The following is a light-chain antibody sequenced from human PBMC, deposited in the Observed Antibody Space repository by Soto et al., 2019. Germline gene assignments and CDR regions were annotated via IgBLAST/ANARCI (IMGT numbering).Light chain of an antibody. CDR1: SSDVGAYDR. V-gene: IGLV2-18*02. Sequence: QSALTQPPSVSGSPGQSVTISCTGTSSDVGAYDRVSWYQQPPGTAPRVIIYDVSNRPSGVPDRFSGSKSGNTASRTISGLLPEDEAEYYCSSVTTWTTLVFGGGTKLTVL. J-gene: IGLJ2*01. CDR3: SSVTTWTTLV. CDR2: DVS.